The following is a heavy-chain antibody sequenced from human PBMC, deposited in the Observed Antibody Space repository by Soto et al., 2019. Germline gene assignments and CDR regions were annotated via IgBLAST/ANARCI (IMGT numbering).Heavy chain of an antibody. J-gene: IGHJ4*02. CDR3: TTEYGVATIASFDY. Sequence: EVQLVESGGGLVKPGGSLRLSCAASGFTFSNAWMSWVRQAPGKRLEWVGRIKSKTDGGTTDYAAPVKGRFTISRDDSKNTLYLQMNSLKTEDTAVYYCTTEYGVATIASFDYWGQGTLVTVSS. D-gene: IGHD5-12*01. V-gene: IGHV3-15*01. CDR1: GFTFSNAW. CDR2: IKSKTDGGTT.